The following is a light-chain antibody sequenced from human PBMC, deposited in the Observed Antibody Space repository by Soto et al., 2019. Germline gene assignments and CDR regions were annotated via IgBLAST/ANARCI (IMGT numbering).Light chain of an antibody. CDR1: QSVSSSY. CDR2: GAS. Sequence: EIVLTQSPGTLSLSPGERATLSCRASQSVSSSYLAWYQQKPGQAPRLLIYGASSRDTGIPDRFSGSGSGTDFPLTISRLEPEDLAVYYCQQYGSSPTFGGGTKVEIK. V-gene: IGKV3-20*01. J-gene: IGKJ4*01. CDR3: QQYGSSPT.